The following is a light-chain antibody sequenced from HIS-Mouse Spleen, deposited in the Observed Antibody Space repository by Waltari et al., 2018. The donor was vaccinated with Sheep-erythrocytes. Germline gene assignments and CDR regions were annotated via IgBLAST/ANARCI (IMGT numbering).Light chain of an antibody. CDR1: RRYSNYK. J-gene: IGLJ1*01. Sequence: QPVLTQPPSASASLGASVPLTCTLSRRYSNYKVHWYQQPTGKGPRFVMRVGTGGIVGSKGDGIPDRFSVLGSGLNRYLTIKNIQEEDESDYHCGADHGSGSNFVYVFGTGTKVTVL. CDR3: GADHGSGSNFVYV. CDR2: VGTGGIVG. V-gene: IGLV9-49*01.